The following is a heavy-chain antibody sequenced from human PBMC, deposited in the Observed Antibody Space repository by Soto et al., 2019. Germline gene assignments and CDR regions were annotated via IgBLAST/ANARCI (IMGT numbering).Heavy chain of an antibody. CDR2: ISNDGSNK. V-gene: IGHV3-30*18. CDR3: AKKSQYCSSISCYYFDY. Sequence: QVQLAESGGGVVQPGRSQRLSCAASGFTFSSYGMHWVRQAPGKGLEWVAVISNDGSNKYYADSVKGRFTISRDNSKNTLYLQMNSLRTEDTAVYYCAKKSQYCSSISCYYFDYWGQGTLVTVSS. J-gene: IGHJ4*02. CDR1: GFTFSSYG. D-gene: IGHD2-2*01.